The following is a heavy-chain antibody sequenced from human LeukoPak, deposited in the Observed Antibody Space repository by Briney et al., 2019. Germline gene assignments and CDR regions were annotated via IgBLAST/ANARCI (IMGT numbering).Heavy chain of an antibody. CDR2: ISYSGST. V-gene: IGHV4-59*08. J-gene: IGHJ4*02. CDR3: ARHTSSGWYFIDY. Sequence: SETLSLTCTVSGGSISSYYWSWIRQPPGKGLEWIGYISYSGSTNYSPSLKGRVTISVDTSKKQFSLKLRSVTAADTAVYYCARHTSSGWYFIDYWGQGTLVTVSS. D-gene: IGHD6-19*01. CDR1: GGSISSYY.